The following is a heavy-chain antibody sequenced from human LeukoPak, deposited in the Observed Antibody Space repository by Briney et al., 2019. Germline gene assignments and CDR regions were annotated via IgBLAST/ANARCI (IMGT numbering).Heavy chain of an antibody. CDR1: GGSISSYY. D-gene: IGHD3-9*01. J-gene: IGHJ4*02. V-gene: IGHV4-59*01. CDR2: IYYSGST. Sequence: SSETLSLTCTVSGGSISSYYWSWSRQPPGKGLEWIGYIYYSGSTNYNPSLKSRVTMSVDTSKNQFSLKLSSVTAADTAVYYCARSRYDILTGLLGHFDYWGQGTLVTVSS. CDR3: ARSRYDILTGLLGHFDY.